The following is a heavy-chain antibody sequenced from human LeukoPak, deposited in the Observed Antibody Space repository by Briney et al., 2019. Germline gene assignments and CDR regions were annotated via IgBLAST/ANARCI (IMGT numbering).Heavy chain of an antibody. CDR3: ARDPSPAGNNWFDP. Sequence: SETLSLTCTVSGGSISSHYWSWIRQPPGKGLEWSGYIYYSGSTNYNPSLKSRVNISVDTSKNQFSLKLSSVPAADTAVYYCARDPSPAGNNWFDPWGQGPLVPVSS. CDR2: IYYSGST. D-gene: IGHD3-10*01. J-gene: IGHJ5*02. CDR1: GGSISSHY. V-gene: IGHV4-59*11.